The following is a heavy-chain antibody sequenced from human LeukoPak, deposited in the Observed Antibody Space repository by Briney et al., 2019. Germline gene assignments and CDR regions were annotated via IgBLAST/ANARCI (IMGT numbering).Heavy chain of an antibody. V-gene: IGHV3-48*01. CDR2: ISSGSSIT. J-gene: IGHJ4*02. D-gene: IGHD3-22*01. Sequence: GGSLRLSCAASEFSFSIYSMNWVRQAPGKGLEWVAYISSGSSITHYADSVKGRFTISRDNAKNSVYLQMNSLRAEDTAVYYCARIDSSGYLSSDYWGQGTLVTVSS. CDR1: EFSFSIYS. CDR3: ARIDSSGYLSSDY.